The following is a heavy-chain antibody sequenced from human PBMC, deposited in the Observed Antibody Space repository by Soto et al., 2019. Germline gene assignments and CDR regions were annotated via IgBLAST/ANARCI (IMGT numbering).Heavy chain of an antibody. V-gene: IGHV1-8*01. CDR1: GYTFTSYG. Sequence: ASVKVSCKASGYTFTSYGINWVRQATGQGLEWMGWMNPNSGNTGYAQKFQGRVTMTRNTSISTAYMELSSLRSEDTAVYYCARKSVLRFLEWLSEENWFDPWGQGTLVTVSS. J-gene: IGHJ5*02. CDR3: ARKSVLRFLEWLSEENWFDP. CDR2: MNPNSGNT. D-gene: IGHD3-3*01.